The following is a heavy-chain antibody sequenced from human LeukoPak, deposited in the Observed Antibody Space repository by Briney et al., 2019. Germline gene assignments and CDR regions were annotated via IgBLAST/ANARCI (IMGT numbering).Heavy chain of an antibody. CDR3: VREAGYCAPVCVKTNWFDP. D-gene: IGHD2-15*01. J-gene: IGHJ5*02. CDR2: ISNGKT. CDR1: GFPFSSHA. V-gene: IGHV3-23*01. Sequence: GGSLRLSCTASGFPFSSHAMSWVRQPPGKGLEWVAAISNGKTYYADSVRGRFAISRDVSTNTVYLHMNSLRDEDTALYHCVREAGYCAPVCVKTNWFDPWGQGTLATVSS.